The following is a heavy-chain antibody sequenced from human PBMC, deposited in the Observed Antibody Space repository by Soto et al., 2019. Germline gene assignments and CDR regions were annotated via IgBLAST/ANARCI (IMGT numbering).Heavy chain of an antibody. J-gene: IGHJ6*02. V-gene: IGHV5-10-1*01. CDR1: GYSFTNYW. CDR3: ARDSYYTSGNYLTHCTFAMDV. Sequence: PGESLKISCKGSGYSFTNYWLTWVRQMPGKGLEWLGRVDPTDSYSNYSPSFQGHVTISADKSISTAYLQWSSLKASDTAMYHCARDSYYTSGNYLTHCTFAMDVWGQGTTVTVSS. D-gene: IGHD3-10*01. CDR2: VDPTDSYS.